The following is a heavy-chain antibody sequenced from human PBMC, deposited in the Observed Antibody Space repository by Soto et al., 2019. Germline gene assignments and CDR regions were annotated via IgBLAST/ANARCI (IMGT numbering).Heavy chain of an antibody. J-gene: IGHJ5*02. CDR2: ISAYNGNT. D-gene: IGHD3-9*01. CDR1: GYTFTSYG. V-gene: IGHV1-18*04. Sequence: ASVKVSCKASGYTFTSYGISWVRQAPGQGLEWMGWISAYNGNTNYAQKLQGRVTMTTDTSTSTAYMELRSLRSDDTAVYYCAREGYDILTGRRWFDPWGQGTLVTVSS. CDR3: AREGYDILTGRRWFDP.